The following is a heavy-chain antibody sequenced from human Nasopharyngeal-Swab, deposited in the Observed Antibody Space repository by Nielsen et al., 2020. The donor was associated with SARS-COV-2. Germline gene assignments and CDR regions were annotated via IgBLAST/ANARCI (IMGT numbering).Heavy chain of an antibody. J-gene: IGHJ4*02. D-gene: IGHD4-17*01. CDR3: ASRDYGVVVGGY. CDR1: GGSFSGYY. CDR2: INHSGST. V-gene: IGHV4-34*01. Sequence: GSLRLSCAVYGGSFSGYYWSWIRQPPGKGLEWIGEINHSGSTNYNPSLKSRVTISVDTSKNQFSLKLSSVTAADTAVYYCASRDYGVVVGGYWGQGTLVTVSS.